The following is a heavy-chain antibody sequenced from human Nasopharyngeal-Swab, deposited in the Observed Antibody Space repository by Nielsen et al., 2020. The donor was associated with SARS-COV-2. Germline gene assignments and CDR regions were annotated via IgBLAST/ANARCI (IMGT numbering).Heavy chain of an antibody. J-gene: IGHJ4*02. V-gene: IGHV3-48*03. CDR3: ARDFMVRGVMGFDY. CDR1: GFTFSSYE. Sequence: GESLKISCAASGFTFSSYEMNWVRQAPGKGLEWVSYISSSGSTIYYADSVKGRFTISRDNAKNSLYLQMNSLRAEDTAVYHCARDFMVRGVMGFDYWGQGTLVTVSS. CDR2: ISSSGSTI. D-gene: IGHD3-10*01.